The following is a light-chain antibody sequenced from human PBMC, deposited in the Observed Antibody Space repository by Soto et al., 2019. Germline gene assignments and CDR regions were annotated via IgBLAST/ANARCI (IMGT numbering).Light chain of an antibody. J-gene: IGLJ2*01. CDR3: SSYTSSSTLVL. CDR1: SSDVGDYNY. CDR2: DVS. V-gene: IGLV2-14*01. Sequence: QSALTQPASVSGSPGQSITISCTGTSSDVGDYNYVSWYQQYPGKAPKLMIYDVSNRPSGVSNRFSGSKSGNTASLTISGLQAEDEAGYYCSSYTSSSTLVLFGGGTKLTVL.